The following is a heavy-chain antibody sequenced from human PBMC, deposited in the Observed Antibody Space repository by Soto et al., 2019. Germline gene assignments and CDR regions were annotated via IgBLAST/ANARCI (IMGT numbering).Heavy chain of an antibody. CDR2: IKTKTDGGTT. CDR3: TTLGHYYDSSPLDV. V-gene: IGHV3-15*07. J-gene: IGHJ6*02. D-gene: IGHD3-22*01. CDR1: GFTFSHAW. Sequence: GGSLRLSCAASGFTFSHAWMNWVRRAPGKGLEWVGHIKTKTDGGTTDYAEPVKGRFTISRDDSKKTLYLQMNSLKTEDTAVYYCTTLGHYYDSSPLDVWGQGTTVTVSS.